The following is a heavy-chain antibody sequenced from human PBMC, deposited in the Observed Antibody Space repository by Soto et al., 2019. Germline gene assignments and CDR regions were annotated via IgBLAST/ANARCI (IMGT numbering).Heavy chain of an antibody. J-gene: IGHJ4*02. Sequence: SETLSLTCPVSGGSIRGYDWSWIRQPAGKGLEWLGRIYPTGSTNYNPSLKGRVTMSVDTSKNQFSLKLTSVTAADTAMYYCARRSGHDRSGLYYFDYWGQGNLVTVSS. CDR2: IYPTGST. CDR3: ARRSGHDRSGLYYFDY. D-gene: IGHD6-19*01. CDR1: GGSIRGYD. V-gene: IGHV4-4*07.